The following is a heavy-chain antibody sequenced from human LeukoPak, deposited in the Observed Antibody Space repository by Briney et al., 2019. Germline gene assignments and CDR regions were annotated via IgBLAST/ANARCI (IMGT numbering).Heavy chain of an antibody. Sequence: ASVKVSCKASGYSFTAYYIHWERQAPGQGLEWMGWINPISGGTNYAQNFQGRVTLTRDTSNSTAYMELRGLRSDDTPFVYSVSRKHQRVSVSAIAHWGQGSLVTVSS. V-gene: IGHV1-2*02. CDR3: VSRKHQRVSVSAIAH. CDR2: INPISGGT. CDR1: GYSFTAYY. D-gene: IGHD1-26*01. J-gene: IGHJ5*02.